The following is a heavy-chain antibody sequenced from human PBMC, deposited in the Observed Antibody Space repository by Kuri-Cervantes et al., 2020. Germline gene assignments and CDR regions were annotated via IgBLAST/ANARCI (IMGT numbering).Heavy chain of an antibody. J-gene: IGHJ4*02. CDR2: ISGSGGST. D-gene: IGHD3-10*01. V-gene: IGHV3-23*01. Sequence: GGSLTLSCAASGFTFSSYAMSWVRQAPEKGLEWVSAISGSGGSTYYADSVKGRFTISRNNSKNTLYLQMNSLRAEDTAVYYCAKEPYYYNLFDYWGQGTLVTVSS. CDR1: GFTFSSYA. CDR3: AKEPYYYNLFDY.